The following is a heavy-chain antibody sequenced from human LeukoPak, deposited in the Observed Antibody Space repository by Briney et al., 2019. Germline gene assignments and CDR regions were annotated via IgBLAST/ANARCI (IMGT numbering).Heavy chain of an antibody. D-gene: IGHD1-26*01. V-gene: IGHV1-24*01. CDR1: GYTLTELS. CDR3: ATIWGLWEGFYFDY. Sequence: GASVKVSCKVSGYTLTELSMHWVRQAPGKGLEWMGGLDPEDGETIYAQKFQGRVTMTEDTSTDTAYMELSSLRSEDTAVYYCATIWGLWEGFYFDYWGQGTLVTVSS. J-gene: IGHJ4*02. CDR2: LDPEDGET.